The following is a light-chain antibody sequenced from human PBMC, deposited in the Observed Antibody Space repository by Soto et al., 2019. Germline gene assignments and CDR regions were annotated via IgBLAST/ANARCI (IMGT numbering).Light chain of an antibody. CDR2: GAS. Sequence: EITMTQSPATLSVSPGERATLSCRASQSVYSNLAWYQQKPGQDPRLLIYGASTRATGIPARFSGSGSGTDFTVTISSLQSEDFAVYYCQQYNNWPLTFGGGTKVEIK. CDR1: QSVYSN. V-gene: IGKV3-15*01. CDR3: QQYNNWPLT. J-gene: IGKJ4*01.